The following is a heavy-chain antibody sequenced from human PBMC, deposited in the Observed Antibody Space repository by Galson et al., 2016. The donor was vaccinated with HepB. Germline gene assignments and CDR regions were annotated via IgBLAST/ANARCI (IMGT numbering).Heavy chain of an antibody. J-gene: IGHJ5*01. Sequence: SVKVSCKASGYTFTTFGIAWVRRAPGQGLEWMGWISGYDGTTHYAQNLQGRATMTADTSTTTVHMELRSLRSDDTAMYYCARSGDGNWFETWGHGTLVTVS. CDR1: GYTFTTFG. D-gene: IGHD7-27*01. CDR3: ARSGDGNWFET. V-gene: IGHV1-18*04. CDR2: ISGYDGTT.